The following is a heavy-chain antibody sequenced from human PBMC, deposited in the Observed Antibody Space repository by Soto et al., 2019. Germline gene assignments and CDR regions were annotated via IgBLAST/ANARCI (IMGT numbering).Heavy chain of an antibody. J-gene: IGHJ5*02. Sequence: QVQLVQSGAEVKKPGSSLKVSCKTSGVTFSTSGISWVRQGPGQGLEWMGGIIPLFGTPKYARKFQGRVSITADASATTTYLELSGLSSDDTAIYYCARASPSICGGGNCYRLDSYFDTWGQGSQVVVSS. D-gene: IGHD2-21*01. CDR2: IIPLFGTP. V-gene: IGHV1-69*01. CDR1: GVTFSTSG. CDR3: ARASPSICGGGNCYRLDSYFDT.